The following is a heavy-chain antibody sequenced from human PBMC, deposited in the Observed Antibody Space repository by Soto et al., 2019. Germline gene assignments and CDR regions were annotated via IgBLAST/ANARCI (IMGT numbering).Heavy chain of an antibody. V-gene: IGHV1-3*01. D-gene: IGHD2-2*01. CDR2: INAGNGNT. J-gene: IGHJ4*02. CDR1: GYTFTSYA. Sequence: GASVKVSCKASGYTFTSYAMHWVRQAPGQRLEWMGWINAGNGNTKYSQKFQGRVTITRDTSASTAYMELSSLRSEDTAVYYCARFSFNVVVPAATFDYWGQGTLVTVSS. CDR3: ARFSFNVVVPAATFDY.